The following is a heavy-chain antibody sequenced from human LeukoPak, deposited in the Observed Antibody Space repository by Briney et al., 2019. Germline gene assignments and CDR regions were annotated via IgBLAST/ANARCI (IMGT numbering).Heavy chain of an antibody. J-gene: IGHJ4*02. CDR2: ISGSGGST. CDR1: GFTFSSYA. V-gene: IGHV3-23*01. D-gene: IGHD3-16*02. CDR3: AKAIMITFGGVIPYFDY. Sequence: GGSLRLSCAASGFTFSSYAMSWVRQAPGEGLEWVSAISGSGGSTYYADSVKGRFTISRDNSKNTLYLQMNSLRAEDTAVHYCAKAIMITFGGVIPYFDYWGQGTLVTVSS.